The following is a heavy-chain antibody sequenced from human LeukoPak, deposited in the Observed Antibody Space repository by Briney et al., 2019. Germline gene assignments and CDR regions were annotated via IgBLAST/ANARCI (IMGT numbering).Heavy chain of an antibody. CDR3: ARRAHVGMPI. J-gene: IGHJ3*02. CDR2: FYYDGST. Sequence: SGTLSLTCTVSGYSFSDCSYYWAWTPRPPGKGLEWVGIFYYDGSTNYRPSLESRVTVSVDRAKNQFFVRLTSVRAADTAVYYCARRAHVGMPIWGQGTLVAVSS. V-gene: IGHV4-39*01. CDR1: GYSFSDCSYY. D-gene: IGHD1-1*01.